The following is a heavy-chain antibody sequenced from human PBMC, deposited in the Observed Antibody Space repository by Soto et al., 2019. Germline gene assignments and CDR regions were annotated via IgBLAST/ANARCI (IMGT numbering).Heavy chain of an antibody. Sequence: QVQLQESGPGLVKPSETLSLTCTVSGGSISSYYWSWIRQPPGKELEWIGYIYYSGSTNYNPSLRSRVTISVDTSKNQFSLKLSSVTAADTAVYYCARVRRGYSYGYIYDFDYWGQGTMVTVSS. CDR2: IYYSGST. J-gene: IGHJ4*02. D-gene: IGHD5-18*01. V-gene: IGHV4-59*01. CDR1: GGSISSYY. CDR3: ARVRRGYSYGYIYDFDY.